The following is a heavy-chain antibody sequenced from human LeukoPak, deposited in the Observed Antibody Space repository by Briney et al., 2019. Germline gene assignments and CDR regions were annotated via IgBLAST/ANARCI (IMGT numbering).Heavy chain of an antibody. CDR2: IYYSGST. Sequence: TSETLSLTCTVSGGSISSYYWSWIRQPPGKGLEWIGYIYYSGSTNYNPSLKSRVTISVDTSQNQFSLKLRSVGAADTAVYYCARESLWFGELFVYDWFDPWGQGTLVTVSS. CDR1: GGSISSYY. CDR3: ARESLWFGELFVYDWFDP. V-gene: IGHV4-59*01. J-gene: IGHJ5*02. D-gene: IGHD3-10*01.